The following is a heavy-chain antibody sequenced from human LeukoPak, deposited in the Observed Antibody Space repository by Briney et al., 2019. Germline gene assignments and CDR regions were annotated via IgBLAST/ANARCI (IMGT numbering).Heavy chain of an antibody. J-gene: IGHJ4*02. CDR3: SRDPRHNDY. CDR2: ISGSSSDV. CDR1: GFTFSDSY. V-gene: IGHV3-11*01. Sequence: GGSLRLSCAASGFTFSDSYMTWIRQAPGKGLELLSYISGSSSDVNYIDSVSGRFTISRDNAKNSLYLHMNSLTVEDTAVYYCSRDPRHNDYWGQGTLVTVSS.